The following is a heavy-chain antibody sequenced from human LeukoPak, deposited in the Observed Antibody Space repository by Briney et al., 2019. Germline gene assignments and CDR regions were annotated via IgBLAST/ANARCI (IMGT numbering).Heavy chain of an antibody. V-gene: IGHV3-7*01. CDR1: GFTFSSYW. J-gene: IGHJ4*02. CDR2: IKQDGSEK. CDR3: ARALADITIFGVVIYFDY. D-gene: IGHD3-3*01. Sequence: PGGSLRLSCAASGFTFSSYWMSWVRQAPGKGLEWVANIKQDGSEKYYVDSVKGRFTISRDNAKNSLYLQMNSLRAEDTAVYYCARALADITIFGVVIYFDYWGLGTLVT.